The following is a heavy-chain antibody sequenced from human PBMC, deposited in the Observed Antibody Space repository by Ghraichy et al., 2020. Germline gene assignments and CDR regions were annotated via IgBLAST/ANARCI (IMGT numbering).Heavy chain of an antibody. V-gene: IGHV1-69*13. CDR2: IIPIFGTA. CDR3: ARAHSSIAARRYYYYGMDV. D-gene: IGHD6-6*01. Sequence: SVKVSCKASGGTFSSYAISWVRQAPGQGLEWMGGIIPIFGTANYAQKFQGRVTITADESTSTAYMELSSLRSEDTAVYYCARAHSSIAARRYYYYGMDVWGQGTTVTVSS. J-gene: IGHJ6*02. CDR1: GGTFSSYA.